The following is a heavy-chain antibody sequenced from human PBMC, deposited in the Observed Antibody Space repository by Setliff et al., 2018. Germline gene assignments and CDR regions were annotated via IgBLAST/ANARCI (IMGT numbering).Heavy chain of an antibody. V-gene: IGHV4-4*07. J-gene: IGHJ6*03. Sequence: SETLSLTCTVSGGSISSYYWSWIRQPAGKGLEWIGHIYIGGSANYNPSLKSRVTMSIDTSKNQFSLKLNSVTAADMAVYYCAREQWLDPPGYYYMDVWAKVTTVTV. CDR2: IYIGGSA. CDR3: AREQWLDPPGYYYMDV. CDR1: GGSISSYY. D-gene: IGHD6-19*01.